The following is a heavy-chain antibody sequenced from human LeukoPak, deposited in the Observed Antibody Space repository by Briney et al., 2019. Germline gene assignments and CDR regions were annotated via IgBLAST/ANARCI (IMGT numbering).Heavy chain of an antibody. J-gene: IGHJ4*02. CDR2: IRSKANSYAT. D-gene: IGHD3-22*01. V-gene: IGHV3-73*01. Sequence: GGSLRLSCAASGFTFSGSAMLWVRQASGKGLEWVGRIRSKANSYATAYAASVKGRFTISRDDSKNTAYLQMNSLKTEDTAVYYCTRPYYYDSSGYRDYWGQGTLVTVSS. CDR1: GFTFSGSA. CDR3: TRPYYYDSSGYRDY.